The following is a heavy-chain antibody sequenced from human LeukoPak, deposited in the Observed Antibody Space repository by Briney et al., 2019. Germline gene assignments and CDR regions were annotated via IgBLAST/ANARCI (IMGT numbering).Heavy chain of an antibody. Sequence: ASVKVPCKASGYTFTSNALGWVRQAPGQGLEWMGWSNTNTGNPPYAQGFTGRFVFSLHTSAHPAYLPISSLQPEDTAVYYCASFFCTSGLCYYLDYWGPGTLVTVSS. CDR3: ASFFCTSGLCYYLDY. D-gene: IGHD2-8*01. CDR1: GYTFTSNA. CDR2: SNTNTGNP. V-gene: IGHV7-4-1*02. J-gene: IGHJ4*02.